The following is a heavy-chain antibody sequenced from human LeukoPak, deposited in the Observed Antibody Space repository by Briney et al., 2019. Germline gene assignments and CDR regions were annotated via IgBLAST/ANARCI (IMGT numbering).Heavy chain of an antibody. Sequence: SETLSLTCTVSGGSISSSSYYWGWIRQPPGKGLEWIGSIYYSGSTYYNPSLKSRVTISVDTSKNQFSLKLSSVTAADTAVYYCSAADPYYYYMDVWGKGTTVTVSS. J-gene: IGHJ6*03. CDR2: IYYSGST. CDR1: GGSISSSSYY. V-gene: IGHV4-39*01. CDR3: SAADPYYYYMDV. D-gene: IGHD6-13*01.